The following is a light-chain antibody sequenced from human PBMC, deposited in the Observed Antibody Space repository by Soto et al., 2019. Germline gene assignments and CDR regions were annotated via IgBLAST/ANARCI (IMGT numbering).Light chain of an antibody. CDR1: QSVSSN. V-gene: IGKV3D-15*01. J-gene: IGKJ4*01. Sequence: EIVMTQSPATLSVSPGERATLSCRASQSVSSNLAWYQQKPGQAPRLLIYGASTRATDVPDRFSGSGSETDFTLTISGLEPEDFAVYYCQQYATAPLTFGGGTKLEIK. CDR3: QQYATAPLT. CDR2: GAS.